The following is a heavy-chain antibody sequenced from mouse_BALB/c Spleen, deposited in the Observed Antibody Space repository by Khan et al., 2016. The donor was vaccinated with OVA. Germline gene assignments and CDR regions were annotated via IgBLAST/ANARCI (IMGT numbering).Heavy chain of an antibody. CDR1: GYTFINYW. CDR2: INPATGKT. Sequence: QDQLQQSGAELAKPGASVKMSCKASGYTFINYWIVWVKQRPGQGLEWIGYINPATGKTEYNQNLKDKATLTADKSSTTAYMQLSSLTSEDSAVYYCSRRGLRWDFDYWGQGTTLTVSS. J-gene: IGHJ2*01. CDR3: SRRGLRWDFDY. V-gene: IGHV1-7*01. D-gene: IGHD1-1*01.